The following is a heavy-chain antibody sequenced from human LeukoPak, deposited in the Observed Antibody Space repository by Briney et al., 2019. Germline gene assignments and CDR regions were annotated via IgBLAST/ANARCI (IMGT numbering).Heavy chain of an antibody. Sequence: ASVKVSCKASGYTFTSYYMHWVRQAPGQGLEWMGRINPNSGGTNYAQKFQGRVTMTRDTSISTAYMELSRLRSDDTAVYYCARVSPSSGWNYGMDVWGQGTTVTVSS. V-gene: IGHV1-2*06. CDR3: ARVSPSSGWNYGMDV. J-gene: IGHJ6*02. CDR1: GYTFTSYY. CDR2: INPNSGGT. D-gene: IGHD6-19*01.